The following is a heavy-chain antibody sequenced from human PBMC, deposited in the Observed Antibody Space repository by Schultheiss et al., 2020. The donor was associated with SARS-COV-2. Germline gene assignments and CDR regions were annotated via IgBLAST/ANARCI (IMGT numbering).Heavy chain of an antibody. V-gene: IGHV3-30*01. Sequence: GGSLRLSCAASGFTFSSHAMHWVRQAPGQGLEWVASTFSDGSNKYYGDSVKGRFTISRDNSKNTLNLQMNSLTVEDTAVYYCARGRLAVSGLDYWGQGTLVTVSS. CDR3: ARGRLAVSGLDY. J-gene: IGHJ4*02. D-gene: IGHD6-19*01. CDR2: TFSDGSNK. CDR1: GFTFSSHA.